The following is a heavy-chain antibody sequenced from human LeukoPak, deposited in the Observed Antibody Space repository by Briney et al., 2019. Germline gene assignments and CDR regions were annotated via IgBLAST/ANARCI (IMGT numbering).Heavy chain of an antibody. Sequence: PGRSLRLSCVGSGFTFASYAMTWVRLAPGKGLEWVASIRGGGSYGNYADSVRGRFTISTDNSRNTLYLQMDSLRADDTAVYYCGRDPNVDYVGAFEFWGQGTLVSVSS. CDR3: GRDPNVDYVGAFEF. CDR2: IRGGGSYG. D-gene: IGHD4-17*01. J-gene: IGHJ3*01. V-gene: IGHV3-23*01. CDR1: GFTFASYA.